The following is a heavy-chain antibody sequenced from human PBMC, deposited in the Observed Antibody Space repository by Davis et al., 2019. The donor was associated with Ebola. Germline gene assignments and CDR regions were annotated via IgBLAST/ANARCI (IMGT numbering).Heavy chain of an antibody. Sequence: GESLKISCAASGFVFSSYVMSWVRRAPGKGLEWVSTLGLSADTYYADSVKGRFTISRDNAKNSLYLQMNSLRAEDTAVYYCARDWAGLDVWGRGTTVTVS. V-gene: IGHV3-21*01. CDR2: LGLSADT. D-gene: IGHD3-16*01. CDR3: ARDWAGLDV. J-gene: IGHJ6*04. CDR1: GFVFSSYV.